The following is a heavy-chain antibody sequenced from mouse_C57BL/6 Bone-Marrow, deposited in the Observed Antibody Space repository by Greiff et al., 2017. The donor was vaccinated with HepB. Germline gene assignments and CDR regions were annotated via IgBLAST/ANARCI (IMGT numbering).Heavy chain of an antibody. J-gene: IGHJ2*01. CDR3: ARRGLGRRVDY. CDR2: IYPRSGNT. V-gene: IGHV1-81*01. Sequence: QVQLQQSGAELARPGASVKLSCKASGYTFTSYGISWVKQRTGQGLEWIGEIYPRSGNTYYNEKFKGKATLTANKSSSTAYMELRSLTSEDSAVYFCARRGLGRRVDYWGQGTTLTVSS. CDR1: GYTFTSYG. D-gene: IGHD4-1*01.